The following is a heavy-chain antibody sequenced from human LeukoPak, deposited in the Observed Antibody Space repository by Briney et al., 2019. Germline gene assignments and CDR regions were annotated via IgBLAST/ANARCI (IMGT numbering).Heavy chain of an antibody. J-gene: IGHJ6*02. CDR3: VRDYQFTQEV. CDR2: ISTDGKST. Sequence: GGSLRLSCVASGFTFSNYWMLWVRQAPGKGLMWVSLISTDGKSTRYAESVKGRFTISRDNAKNALYLQMDILRVEDTALYFCVRDYQFTQEVWGQGTTVTVSS. D-gene: IGHD2-15*01. V-gene: IGHV3-74*01. CDR1: GFTFSNYW.